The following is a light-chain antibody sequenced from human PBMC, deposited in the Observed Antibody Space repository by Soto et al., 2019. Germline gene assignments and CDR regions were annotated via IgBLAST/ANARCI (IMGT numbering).Light chain of an antibody. J-gene: IGKJ1*01. CDR2: GVS. CDR3: QQYGNSPRT. Sequence: ETVLARTPVTLTLSQGERAILSCRASQSVKSSYLAWYQQKPGQAPRLLIYGVSTRATGTPDRFSGSGSGTDFTLTISRLEPEDFAVYYCQQYGNSPRTFGQGTKV. CDR1: QSVKSSY. V-gene: IGKV3-20*01.